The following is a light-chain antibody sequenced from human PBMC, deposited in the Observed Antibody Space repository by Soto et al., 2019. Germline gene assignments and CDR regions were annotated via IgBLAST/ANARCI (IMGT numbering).Light chain of an antibody. CDR1: QSVSSSY. CDR2: GAS. V-gene: IGKV3-20*01. J-gene: IGKJ4*01. CDR3: QPYGSSPRT. Sequence: EIVVTQAPGTVSWSPGERATLSCRASQSVSSSYLAWYQKKPGQAPRLLIYGASSRATGIPDRFSGSGSGTDFTLTISRLGAEDFAVYYCQPYGSSPRTFGRGTKVDIK.